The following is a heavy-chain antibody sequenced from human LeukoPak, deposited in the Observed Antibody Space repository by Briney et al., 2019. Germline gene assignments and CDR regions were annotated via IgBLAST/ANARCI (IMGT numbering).Heavy chain of an antibody. CDR2: INPRGGST. CDR3: ARTTVTTWGYDY. CDR1: GYTFTSYY. J-gene: IGHJ4*02. V-gene: IGHV1-46*01. Sequence: ASVKVSFKASGYTFTSYYMHWVRQAPGQGLEWMGIINPRGGSTSYAQKFQGRVTMTRDTSTSTVYMELSSLRSEDTAVYYCARTTVTTWGYDYWGQGTLVTVSS. D-gene: IGHD4-17*01.